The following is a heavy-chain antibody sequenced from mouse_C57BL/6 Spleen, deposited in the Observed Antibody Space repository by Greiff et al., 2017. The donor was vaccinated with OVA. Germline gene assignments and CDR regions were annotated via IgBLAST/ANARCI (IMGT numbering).Heavy chain of an antibody. CDR1: GFTFSDYG. J-gene: IGHJ4*01. CDR2: ISSGSSTI. D-gene: IGHD2-2*01. CDR3: AREDYGYDGGYAMDY. Sequence: EVKLMESGGGLVKPGGSLKLSCAASGFTFSDYGMHWVRQAPEKGLEWVAYISSGSSTIYYADTVKGRFTISRDNAKNTLFLQMTSLRSEDTAMYYCAREDYGYDGGYAMDYWGQGTSVTVSS. V-gene: IGHV5-17*01.